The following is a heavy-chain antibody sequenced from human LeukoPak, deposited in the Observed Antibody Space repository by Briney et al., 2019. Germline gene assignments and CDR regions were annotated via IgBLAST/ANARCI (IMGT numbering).Heavy chain of an antibody. CDR1: GGYISTYY. CDR3: ARSLDFSAYFDY. Sequence: SETLSLTCTVSGGYISTYYWNWIRQPPGKGLEWIGQIYFSGRTNYNPSLKSRVTISVDTSKNQFSLRLSSVTAADTAVYYCARSLDFSAYFDYWGQGTLVTASS. V-gene: IGHV4-59*08. D-gene: IGHD3/OR15-3a*01. CDR2: IYFSGRT. J-gene: IGHJ4*02.